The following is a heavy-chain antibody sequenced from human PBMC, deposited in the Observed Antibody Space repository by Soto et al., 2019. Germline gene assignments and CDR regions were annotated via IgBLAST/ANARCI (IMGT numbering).Heavy chain of an antibody. CDR3: ARGGYSLLYYFDY. CDR1: GGTFSSYT. V-gene: IGHV1-69*02. J-gene: IGHJ4*02. CDR2: IIPILGIA. Sequence: QVQLVQSGAEVQKPGSSVKVSCKASGGTFSSYTISWVRQAPGQGLEWMGRIIPILGIANYAQKFQGRVTITADKSTSTAYMELSSLRSEDTAVYYCARGGYSLLYYFDYWGQGTLVTVSS. D-gene: IGHD6-13*01.